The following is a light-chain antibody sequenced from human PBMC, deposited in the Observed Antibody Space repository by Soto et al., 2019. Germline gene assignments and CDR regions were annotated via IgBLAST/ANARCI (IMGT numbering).Light chain of an antibody. CDR2: AAS. CDR1: QSISSY. V-gene: IGKV1-39*01. CDR3: QQYNSYSSAWT. J-gene: IGKJ1*01. Sequence: DIQMTQSPSSLSASVGDRVTITCRASQSISSYLNWYQQKPGKAPKLLIYAASSLQSGVPSRFSGSGSGTEFTLTISSLQPDDFATYYCQQYNSYSSAWTFGQGTKVDIK.